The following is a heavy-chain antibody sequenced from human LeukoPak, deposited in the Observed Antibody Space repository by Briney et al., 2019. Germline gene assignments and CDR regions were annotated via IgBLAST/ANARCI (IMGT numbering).Heavy chain of an antibody. CDR2: IYYSGST. CDR1: GGSISSYY. D-gene: IGHD3-3*01. J-gene: IGHJ4*02. V-gene: IGHV4-59*01. Sequence: SETLSLTCTVSGGSISSYYWSWIRQPPGKGLEWIGYIYYSGSTNYNPSLKSRVTISVDTSENQFSLKLSSVTAADTAVYYCARGRYDFWSGYYFDYWGQGTLVTVSS. CDR3: ARGRYDFWSGYYFDY.